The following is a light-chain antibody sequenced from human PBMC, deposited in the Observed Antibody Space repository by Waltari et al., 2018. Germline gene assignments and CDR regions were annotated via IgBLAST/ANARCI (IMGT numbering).Light chain of an antibody. J-gene: IGKJ1*01. Sequence: EIVLTQSPGTLSLSPGERATLSCRASQSVRSTYSAWYQQKPGQAPRLLIYGASSRATGIPARFSGSGSGTDFTLTINRLEPEDFAVYYCQQYGSTLWTFGQGTKVEI. CDR1: QSVRSTY. V-gene: IGKV3-20*01. CDR3: QQYGSTLWT. CDR2: GAS.